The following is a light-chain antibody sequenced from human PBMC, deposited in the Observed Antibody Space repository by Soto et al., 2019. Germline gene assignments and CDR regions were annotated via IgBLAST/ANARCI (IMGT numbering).Light chain of an antibody. Sequence: IVMTQSPLSLTVTPGEPASISCRSSQRLLHSNGYNYLEWYLQKPGQSPQLLINLDSDRASGVPDRFSSSGSGTDFTLKISRVEAEDVGLYYCMQSLETPWTFGQGTKVEIK. V-gene: IGKV2-28*01. CDR2: LDS. CDR3: MQSLETPWT. CDR1: QRLLHSNGYNY. J-gene: IGKJ1*01.